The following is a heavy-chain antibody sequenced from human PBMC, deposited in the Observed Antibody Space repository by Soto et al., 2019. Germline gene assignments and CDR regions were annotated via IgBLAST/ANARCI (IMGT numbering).Heavy chain of an antibody. Sequence: QVQLQESGPGLVKPSETLSLTCTVSGGSISVYYWIWSRQPPGNILEWIGYFHHSGSTDTNPSLKSRVTISLDTSKSQFSLMLNSVTAADTAVYYCARGLYGATYYFDYWGQGALVTVSS. D-gene: IGHD3-10*01. CDR3: ARGLYGATYYFDY. V-gene: IGHV4-59*01. J-gene: IGHJ4*02. CDR1: GGSISVYY. CDR2: FHHSGST.